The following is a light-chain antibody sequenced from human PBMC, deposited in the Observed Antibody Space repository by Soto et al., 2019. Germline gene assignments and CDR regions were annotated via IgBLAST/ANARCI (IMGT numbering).Light chain of an antibody. V-gene: IGKV4-1*01. Sequence: DIVMTQSPDSLAVSLGERATINCKSSQNILSSSNNKNFLAWYQQRPGQPPKLLFYWASTRESRVPDRFSGSGSGTDFTLTISSLQAEDVAVYYCQQYYRPPGTLIQGPKVEIK. J-gene: IGKJ1*01. CDR1: QNILSSSNNKNF. CDR2: WAS. CDR3: QQYYRPPGT.